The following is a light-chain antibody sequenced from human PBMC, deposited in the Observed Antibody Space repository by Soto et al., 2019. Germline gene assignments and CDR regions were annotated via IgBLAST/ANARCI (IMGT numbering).Light chain of an antibody. CDR1: QSISDW. V-gene: IGKV1-5*01. J-gene: IGKJ1*01. CDR2: GAS. CDR3: QHYNAFPWP. Sequence: DIKMTQSPSTLSASVGDRVTITCRASQSISDWLAWYQQKPGKVPQLLIYGASRLESGVPSRFSGRGSGTEFTLTIGGLQPDDFATYYCQHYNAFPWPFGQGTKVDIK.